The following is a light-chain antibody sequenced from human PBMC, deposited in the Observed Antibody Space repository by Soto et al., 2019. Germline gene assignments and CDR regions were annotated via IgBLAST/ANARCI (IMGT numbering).Light chain of an antibody. Sequence: EIVLTQSPGTLSLSPGERATLSCRARQSVSSNSLAWYQQRPGQAPRLLIYGASSRATGIPDRFSGSGSGTDFTRTINRLEPEDFAVYYCQQYGSSPRTFGQGTKVEIK. V-gene: IGKV3-20*01. CDR3: QQYGSSPRT. J-gene: IGKJ1*01. CDR2: GAS. CDR1: QSVSSNS.